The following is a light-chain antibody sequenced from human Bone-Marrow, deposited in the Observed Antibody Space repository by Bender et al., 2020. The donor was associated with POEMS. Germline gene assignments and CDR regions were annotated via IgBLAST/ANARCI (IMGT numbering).Light chain of an antibody. V-gene: IGLV1-44*01. J-gene: IGLJ1*01. CDR3: SSYTSSSTLPYV. CDR1: SSNIGAHA. CDR2: SSH. Sequence: QSVLTQPPSASGTPGQRVTISCSGGSSNIGAHAVNWYQHLPGTAPKLLIYSSHRRPSEVPDRFSGSRSGTSASLAISGLQSEDEADYYCSSYTSSSTLPYVFGTGTTVTVL.